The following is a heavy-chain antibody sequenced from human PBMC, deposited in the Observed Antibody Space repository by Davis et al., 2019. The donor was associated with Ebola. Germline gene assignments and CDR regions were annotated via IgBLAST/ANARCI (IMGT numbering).Heavy chain of an antibody. Sequence: MPSETLSLTCTVSGGSISSSSYYWGWIRQPPGKGLEWIGSIYYSGSTYYNPSLKSRVTISVDTSKNQFSLKLSSVTAADTAVYYCAGGVATAVFDYWGQGTLVTVSS. CDR2: IYYSGST. J-gene: IGHJ4*02. CDR3: AGGVATAVFDY. CDR1: GGSISSSSYY. V-gene: IGHV4-39*07. D-gene: IGHD5-12*01.